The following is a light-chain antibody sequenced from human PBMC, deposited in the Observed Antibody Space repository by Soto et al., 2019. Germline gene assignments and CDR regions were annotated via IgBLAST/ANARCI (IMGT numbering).Light chain of an antibody. CDR2: EVN. J-gene: IGLJ1*01. V-gene: IGLV2-18*02. Sequence: QAALTQPPSVSGSPGQSVAVPCPGTSSDVGSYDRVSWYQQPPGTAPKLIIYEVNNRPSGVPGRFSGSKSGNTASLTISGLQAEDEADYYCSSFTTSTTYVFGTGTKVT. CDR3: SSFTTSTTYV. CDR1: SSDVGSYDR.